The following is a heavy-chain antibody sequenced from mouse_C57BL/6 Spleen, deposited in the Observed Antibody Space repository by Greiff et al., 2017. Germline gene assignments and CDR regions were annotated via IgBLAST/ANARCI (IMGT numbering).Heavy chain of an antibody. Sequence: QVQLQQPGAELVKPGASVKLSCKASGYTFTSYWMHWVKQRPGQGLEWIGMIHPNSGSTNYNEKFKSKATLTVDKSSSTAYMQLSSLTSEDSAVYYCARSGEYDAPDYWGQGTTLTVSS. CDR2: IHPNSGST. CDR1: GYTFTSYW. CDR3: ARSGEYDAPDY. V-gene: IGHV1-64*01. D-gene: IGHD2-14*01. J-gene: IGHJ2*01.